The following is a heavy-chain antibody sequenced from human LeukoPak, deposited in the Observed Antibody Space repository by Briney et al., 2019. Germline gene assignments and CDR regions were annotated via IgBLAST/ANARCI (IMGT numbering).Heavy chain of an antibody. CDR2: INHSGST. J-gene: IGHJ1*01. CDR1: GGSFSGYY. CDR3: ARVAAHSSWYSYFQH. D-gene: IGHD6-13*01. V-gene: IGHV4-34*01. Sequence: SETLSFTCAVYGGSFSGYYWSWIRQPPGKGLEWIGEINHSGSTNYSPSLKSRVTISVDTSKNQFSLKLSSVTAADTAVYYCARVAAHSSWYSYFQHWGQGTLVTVSS.